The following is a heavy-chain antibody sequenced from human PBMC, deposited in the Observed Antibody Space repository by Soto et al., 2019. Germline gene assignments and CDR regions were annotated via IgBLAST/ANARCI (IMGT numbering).Heavy chain of an antibody. CDR1: VCPISSGNKY. CDR3: ARDDYGSGSPPAFDP. V-gene: IGHV4-31*11. J-gene: IGHJ5*02. Sequence: TLSLTCAFSVCPISSGNKYWSWILQPPGKGLEWIGYIYYSGSTYYNPSLKSRVTISVDTSKNQFSLKLSSVTAADTAVYYCARDDYGSGSPPAFDPWRQGTLVTVSS. CDR2: IYYSGST. D-gene: IGHD3-10*01.